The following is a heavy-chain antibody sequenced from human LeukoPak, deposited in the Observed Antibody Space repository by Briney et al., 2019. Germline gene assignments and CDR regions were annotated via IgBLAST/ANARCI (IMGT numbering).Heavy chain of an antibody. CDR2: INPNSGGT. Sequence: ASVKVSCKASGYTFTGYYIHWVRQAPGQGLEWMGWINPNSGGTNYAQKFQGRVTMTKDTSISTAYMELRRLRSDDTAVYYCASINCNNGVCYNFDYWGQGTQVTVSS. CDR1: GYTFTGYY. V-gene: IGHV1-2*02. D-gene: IGHD2-8*01. J-gene: IGHJ4*02. CDR3: ASINCNNGVCYNFDY.